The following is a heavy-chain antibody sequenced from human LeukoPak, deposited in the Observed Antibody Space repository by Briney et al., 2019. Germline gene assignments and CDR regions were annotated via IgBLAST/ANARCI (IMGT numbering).Heavy chain of an antibody. CDR3: ARGSDYDDYFYMDF. V-gene: IGHV1-2*02. Sequence: GSVKVSCKTSGYRFTGYYLHWVRQAPGQGLEWMGWVNPKSGATDYARKFQGRVTMTRDTSISTAYMELTRLRSDDTAVYFCARGSDYDDYFYMDFWGKGTTVTVSS. CDR2: VNPKSGAT. CDR1: GYRFTGYY. J-gene: IGHJ6*03.